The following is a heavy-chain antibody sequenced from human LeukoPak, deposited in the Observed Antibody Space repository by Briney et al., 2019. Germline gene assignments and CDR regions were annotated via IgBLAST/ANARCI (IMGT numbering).Heavy chain of an antibody. CDR2: ISGHNGNT. CDR1: GYGFTYYG. J-gene: IGHJ4*02. D-gene: IGHD6-13*01. V-gene: IGHV1-18*01. CDR3: ARGASPGAAAGFDY. Sequence: GASVKVSCKASGYGFTYYGISWVRQAPGQGPEWMGWISGHNGNTNHAQKLQGRVTMTTDTSTSTAYMELRSLRSDDTAVYYCARGASPGAAAGFDYWGQGTLVTVSS.